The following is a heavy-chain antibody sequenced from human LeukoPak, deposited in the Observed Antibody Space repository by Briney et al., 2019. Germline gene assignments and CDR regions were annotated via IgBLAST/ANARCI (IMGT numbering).Heavy chain of an antibody. J-gene: IGHJ4*02. V-gene: IGHV1-18*01. Sequence: RSSVKVSCKASGYTFTSYGISWVRQAPGQGLEWMGWISAYNGNTNYAQKLQGRVTMTTDTSTSTAYMELRSLRSDDTAVYYCARVMTTDGFGYWGQGTLVTVSS. CDR3: ARVMTTDGFGY. CDR1: GYTFTSYG. D-gene: IGHD4-11*01. CDR2: ISAYNGNT.